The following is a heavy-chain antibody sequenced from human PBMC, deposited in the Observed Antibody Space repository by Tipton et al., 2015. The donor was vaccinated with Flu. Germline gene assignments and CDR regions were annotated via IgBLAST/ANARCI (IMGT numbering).Heavy chain of an antibody. Sequence: SLRLSCAASGFTFSSSSINWVRQAPGKGLEWVSYISSTGTTMNYAGSVKGRFTVSRDNAQNSLYLQMNSLRAEDTAVYYCASGSSSSPGANYYNYYYMDVWGKGTTVTVSS. CDR1: GFTFSSSS. V-gene: IGHV3-48*04. CDR2: ISSTGTTM. D-gene: IGHD1-26*01. CDR3: ASGSSSSPGANYYNYYYMDV. J-gene: IGHJ6*03.